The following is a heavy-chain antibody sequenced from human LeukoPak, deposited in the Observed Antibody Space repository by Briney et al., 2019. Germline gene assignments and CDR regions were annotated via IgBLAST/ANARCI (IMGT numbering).Heavy chain of an antibody. CDR1: GFTFSSYA. J-gene: IGHJ4*02. CDR2: ISYDGNNK. V-gene: IGHV3-30*04. CDR3: ARDYDY. Sequence: GRSLRLSCAASGFTFSSYAMHWVRQAPGKGLEWVAVISYDGNNKHYADSVKGRFTISRDNSKNTLYLQMNSLRAEDTAVYYCARDYDYWGQGTLVTVSS.